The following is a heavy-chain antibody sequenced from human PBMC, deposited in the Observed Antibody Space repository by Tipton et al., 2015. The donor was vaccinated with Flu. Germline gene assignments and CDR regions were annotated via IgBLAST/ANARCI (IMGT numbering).Heavy chain of an antibody. D-gene: IGHD3-16*01. J-gene: IGHJ6*02. Sequence: QLVQSGAEVRKPGSSVKVSCKASGGTFSNSAISWVRQAPGQGLEWMGGIFPMFGSANYAQQFQGRVTITADGSTNTAYMELSSLRSEDTAAYYWARRAGWTINPSGGGKNHYYALDVWGQGTTVTVSS. V-gene: IGHV1-69*01. CDR3: ARRAGWTINPSGGGKNHYYALDV. CDR1: GGTFSNSA. CDR2: IFPMFGSA.